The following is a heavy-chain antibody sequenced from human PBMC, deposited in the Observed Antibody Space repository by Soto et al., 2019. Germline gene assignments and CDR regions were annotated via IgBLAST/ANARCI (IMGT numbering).Heavy chain of an antibody. Sequence: ENLSLTCSVYGGSFSAYYWSWIRQPPGEGLEWSGSIYHSGSTYYNPSLKSRVTISVDTSKNQFSLKLSSVTAADTAVYYCARDGVPPTRYYDILTGFFTNWFDPWGQGTLVTSPQ. CDR3: ARDGVPPTRYYDILTGFFTNWFDP. CDR1: GGSFSAYY. J-gene: IGHJ5*02. D-gene: IGHD3-9*01. V-gene: IGHV4-38-2*02. CDR2: IYHSGST.